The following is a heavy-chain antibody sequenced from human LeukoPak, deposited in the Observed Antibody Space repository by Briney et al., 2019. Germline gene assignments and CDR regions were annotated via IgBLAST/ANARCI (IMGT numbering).Heavy chain of an antibody. CDR3: ASGYSSSEEGFY. CDR2: IIPILGIA. CDR1: GGTFSSYA. D-gene: IGHD6-13*01. J-gene: IGHJ4*02. V-gene: IGHV1-69*04. Sequence: SVKVSCKASGGTFSSYAISWVRQAPGQGLEWMGRIIPILGIANYAQKFQGRVTITADKSTSTAYMELSSLRSEDTAVYYCASGYSSSEEGFYWGQGTLVTVSS.